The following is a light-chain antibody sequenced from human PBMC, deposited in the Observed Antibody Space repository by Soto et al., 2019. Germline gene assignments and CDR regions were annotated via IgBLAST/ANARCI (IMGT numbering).Light chain of an antibody. CDR2: EVS. CDR1: ISDVGGYNY. CDR3: NSFTTSSTFV. V-gene: IGLV2-14*01. J-gene: IGLJ1*01. Sequence: QSALTQPASVSGSPGQSITISCTGTISDVGGYNYVSWYQQHPGKAPKLMIYEVSNRPSGVSNRFSGSKSGNTASLTISGLQAEDEADYYCNSFTTSSTFVFGTGTKLNVL.